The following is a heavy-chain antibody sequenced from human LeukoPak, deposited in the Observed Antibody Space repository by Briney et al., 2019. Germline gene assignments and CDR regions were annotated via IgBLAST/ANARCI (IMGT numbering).Heavy chain of an antibody. CDR3: ARETYYYGSGSYENAFDI. V-gene: IGHV3-11*06. D-gene: IGHD3-10*01. J-gene: IGHJ3*02. CDR1: GFTFSDYY. CDR2: ISSSSSYI. Sequence: GGSLRLSCAASGFTFSDYYMSWIRQAPGKGLEWVSYISSSSSYIYYADSVKGRFTISRDNAKNSLYLQMNSLRAEDTAVYYCARETYYYGSGSYENAFDIWGQGTMVTVSS.